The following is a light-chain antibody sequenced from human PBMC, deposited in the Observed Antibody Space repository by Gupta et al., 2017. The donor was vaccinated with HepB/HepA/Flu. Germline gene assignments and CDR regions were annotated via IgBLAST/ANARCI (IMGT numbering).Light chain of an antibody. V-gene: IGKV3-15*01. J-gene: IGKJ1*01. CDR2: GAS. Sequence: EIVMTQSPATLSVSPGERATLSCRASQSVSSNLAWYQQKPGQAPRLLIYGASTRATGIPARSSGSGSGTEFTLTISSLQSEDFAVYYCQQDNTWPRTFGQGTKVEIK. CDR1: QSVSSN. CDR3: QQDNTWPRT.